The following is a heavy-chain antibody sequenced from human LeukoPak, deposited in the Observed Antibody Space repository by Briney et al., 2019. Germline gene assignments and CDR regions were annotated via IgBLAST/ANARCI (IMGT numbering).Heavy chain of an antibody. CDR2: LYYSGST. CDR3: ARHEDGDNYFDN. D-gene: IGHD3-10*01. V-gene: IGHV4-59*08. CDR1: GGSISSHY. J-gene: IGHJ4*02. Sequence: PSETLSLTCTVSGGSISSHYWSWIRQSPGKGLEWIGYLYYSGSTKYNPSLKSRVTTSVDTSKNQFSLKLSSVTAADTAVYYCARHEDGDNYFDNWGQGTLVSVSA.